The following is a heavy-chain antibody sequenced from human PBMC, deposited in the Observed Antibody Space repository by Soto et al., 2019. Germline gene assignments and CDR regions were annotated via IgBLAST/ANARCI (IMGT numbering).Heavy chain of an antibody. J-gene: IGHJ6*02. CDR1: GYTFTSYG. V-gene: IGHV1-69*13. CDR3: ARGGARLQYYYYGMDV. Sequence: GASVKVSCKASGYTFTSYGISWVRQAPGQGLEWMGGIIPIFGTANYAQKFQGRVTITADESTSTAYTELSSLRSEDTAVYYCARGGARLQYYYYGMDVWGQGTTVTVSS. CDR2: IIPIFGTA. D-gene: IGHD4-4*01.